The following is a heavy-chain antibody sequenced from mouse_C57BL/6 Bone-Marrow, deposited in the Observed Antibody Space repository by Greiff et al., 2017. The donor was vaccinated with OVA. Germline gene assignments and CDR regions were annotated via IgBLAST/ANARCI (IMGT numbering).Heavy chain of an antibody. J-gene: IGHJ4*01. Sequence: VQGVESGAELVRPGTSVKVSCKASGYAFTNYLIEWVKQRPGQGLEWIGVTNPGSGGTNYNEKFKGKATLTADKSSSTAYMQLSSLTSEDSAVYFCARRGGDYYAMDYWGQGTSVTVSS. CDR1: GYAFTNYL. CDR3: ARRGGDYYAMDY. CDR2: TNPGSGGT. V-gene: IGHV1-54*01.